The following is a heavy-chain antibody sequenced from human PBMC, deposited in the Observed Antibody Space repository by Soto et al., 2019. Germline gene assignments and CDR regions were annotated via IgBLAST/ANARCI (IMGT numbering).Heavy chain of an antibody. J-gene: IGHJ6*02. D-gene: IGHD1-7*01. CDR1: GGTFSSYA. V-gene: IGHV1-69*06. CDR3: AGTGTTWSYYYYGMDV. CDR2: IIPIFGTA. Sequence: QVQLVQSGAEVKKPGSSVKVSCKASGGTFSSYAISWVRQAPGQGLEWMGGIIPIFGTANYAQKFQGRVMITADKSTSTAYMELSSLRSEDTAVYYCAGTGTTWSYYYYGMDVWGQGTTVTVSS.